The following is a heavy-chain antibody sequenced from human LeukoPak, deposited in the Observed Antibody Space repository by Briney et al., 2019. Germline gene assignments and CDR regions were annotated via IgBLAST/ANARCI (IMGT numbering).Heavy chain of an antibody. D-gene: IGHD1-26*01. CDR3: ASSVGSTDY. Sequence: SETLSLTCGVSVGSINSGNWWTWVRQSPGKGLEWIGEINHRGSTNLNPSLKSRVTLSVDTSKHQFSLKLTSMTAADAAVYYCASSVGSTDYWGQGTLVTVSS. J-gene: IGHJ4*02. CDR2: INHRGST. CDR1: VGSINSGNW. V-gene: IGHV4/OR15-8*01.